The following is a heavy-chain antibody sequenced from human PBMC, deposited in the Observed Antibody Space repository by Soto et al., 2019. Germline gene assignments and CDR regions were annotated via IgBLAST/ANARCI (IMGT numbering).Heavy chain of an antibody. CDR3: ARESLYCSSTSCYSGYYYYMDV. V-gene: IGHV4-59*01. CDR1: GCSISSYY. Sequence: PSETLSLTCTVSGCSISSYYWSWIRQPPGKGLEWIGYIYYSGSTNYNPSLKSRVTISVDTSKNQFSLKLSSVTAADTAVYYCARESLYCSSTSCYSGYYYYMDVWGKGTTVTVSS. CDR2: IYYSGST. J-gene: IGHJ6*03. D-gene: IGHD2-2*01.